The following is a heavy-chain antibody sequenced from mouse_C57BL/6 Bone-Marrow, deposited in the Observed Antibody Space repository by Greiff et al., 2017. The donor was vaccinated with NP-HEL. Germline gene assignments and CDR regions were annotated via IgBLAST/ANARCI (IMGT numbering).Heavy chain of an antibody. CDR1: GYAFSSSW. J-gene: IGHJ4*01. V-gene: IGHV1-82*01. D-gene: IGHD2-5*01. CDR3: AREGYYSNYLYAMDY. CDR2: IYPGDGDT. Sequence: QVQLQQSGPELVKPGASVKISCKASGYAFSSSWMNWVKQRPGKGLEWIGRIYPGDGDTNYNGKFKGKATLTADKSSSTAYMQLSSLTSEDSAVYFWAREGYYSNYLYAMDYWGQGTSVTVSS.